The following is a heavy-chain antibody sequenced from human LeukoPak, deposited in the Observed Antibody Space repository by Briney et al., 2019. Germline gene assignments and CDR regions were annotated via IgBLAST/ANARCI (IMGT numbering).Heavy chain of an antibody. CDR3: ARLPKYSGYDDGY. V-gene: IGHV3-30*04. J-gene: IGHJ4*02. D-gene: IGHD5-12*01. CDR1: GFTFSSYA. Sequence: GGSLRLSCAASGFTFSSYAMHWVRQAPGKGLEWVAVISYDGSNKYYADSVEGRFTISRDNSKNTLYLQMNSLRAEDTAVYYCARLPKYSGYDDGYWGQGTLVTVSS. CDR2: ISYDGSNK.